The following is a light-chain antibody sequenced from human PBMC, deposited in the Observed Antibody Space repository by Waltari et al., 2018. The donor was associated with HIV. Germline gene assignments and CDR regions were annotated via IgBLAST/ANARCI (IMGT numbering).Light chain of an antibody. Sequence: QPKMTQAPSASKTPGQRITMSCSGSKSNIANNFNYWYQQIPGAAPRLVMASNDRRPAGVPDRFSGTKSGTSAFLAITDLRLDDEATYVCASWDDNLRHWVFGGGTKLTVL. CDR1: KSNIANNF. J-gene: IGLJ3*02. CDR3: ASWDDNLRHWV. V-gene: IGLV1-47*02. CDR2: SND.